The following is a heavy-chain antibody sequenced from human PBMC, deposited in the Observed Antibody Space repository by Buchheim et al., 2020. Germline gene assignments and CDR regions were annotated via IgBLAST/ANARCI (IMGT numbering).Heavy chain of an antibody. J-gene: IGHJ5*02. Sequence: QVQLQESGPGLVKPSGTLSLTCAVSGGSISSSNWWSWVRQPPGKGLEWIGEIYHSGSTNYNPSLKSRVTIPVDKSKNQFSPKRSSVTAADTAVYYCARVPSYSSGWPGAGDWFDPWGQGTL. V-gene: IGHV4-4*02. CDR1: GGSISSSNW. CDR3: ARVPSYSSGWPGAGDWFDP. CDR2: IYHSGST. D-gene: IGHD6-19*01.